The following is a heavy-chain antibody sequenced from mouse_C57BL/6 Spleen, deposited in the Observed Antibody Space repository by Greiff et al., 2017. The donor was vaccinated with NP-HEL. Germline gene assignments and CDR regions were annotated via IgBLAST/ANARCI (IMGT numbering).Heavy chain of an antibody. CDR3: TRSDYDVWFAY. D-gene: IGHD2-4*01. CDR1: GYTFTDYE. V-gene: IGHV1-15*01. CDR2: IDPETGGT. Sequence: VQLQESGAELVRPGASVTLSCKASGYTFTDYEMHWVKQTPVHGLEWIGAIDPETGGTAYNQKFKGKAILTADKSASTAYMELRSLTSEDSAVYYCTRSDYDVWFAYWGQGTLVTVSA. J-gene: IGHJ3*01.